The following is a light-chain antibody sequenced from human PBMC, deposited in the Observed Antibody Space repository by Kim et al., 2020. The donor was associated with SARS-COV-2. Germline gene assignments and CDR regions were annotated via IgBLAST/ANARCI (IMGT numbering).Light chain of an antibody. CDR3: QAWDSSAVV. Sequence: VSPGQTASITCSGDKLGEKYTCWYQQKPGQAPVLVIYQDTKRPSGIPERFSGYTSVNTATLTISGTQAVDEADYYCQAWDSSAVVFGGGTQLTVL. CDR2: QDT. V-gene: IGLV3-1*01. CDR1: KLGEKY. J-gene: IGLJ3*02.